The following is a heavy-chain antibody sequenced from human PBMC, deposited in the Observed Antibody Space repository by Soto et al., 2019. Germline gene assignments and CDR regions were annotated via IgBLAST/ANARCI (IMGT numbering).Heavy chain of an antibody. CDR1: GGSFSGYY. CDR3: ARHPKRIAEIGWFDP. Sequence: PSETLSLTCAVYGGSFSGYYWTWIRQPPGTGLEWIGEINHSGSTNYNPSLKSRVTISVDTSKNQFSLKLTSVTAADTAVYYCARHPKRIAEIGWFDPWGQGTLVTVSS. CDR2: INHSGST. V-gene: IGHV4-34*01. D-gene: IGHD6-13*01. J-gene: IGHJ5*02.